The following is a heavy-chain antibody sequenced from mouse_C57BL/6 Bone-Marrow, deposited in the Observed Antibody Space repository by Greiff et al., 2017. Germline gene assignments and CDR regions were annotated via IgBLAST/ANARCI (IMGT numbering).Heavy chain of an antibody. J-gene: IGHJ3*01. CDR1: GFTFSSYA. D-gene: IGHD2-3*01. Sequence: EVQGVESGGGLVKPGGSLKLSCAASGFTFSSYAMSWVRQTPEKRLEWVATISDGGSYSYYPDNVKGRFPISRDNAKNNLYLQMSHVKSADTAMYYCAGGNGYYVSCFAYWGQGTLITVSA. CDR2: ISDGGSYS. CDR3: AGGNGYYVSCFAY. V-gene: IGHV5-4*01.